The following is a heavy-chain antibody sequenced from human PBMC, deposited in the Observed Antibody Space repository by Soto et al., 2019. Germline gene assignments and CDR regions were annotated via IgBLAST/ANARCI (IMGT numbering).Heavy chain of an antibody. Sequence: TSETLSLTCTVSGGSISSYYWSWIRQPPGKGLEWIGYIYYSVSTNYNPSLKSRVTISADKSISTAYLQWSSLKASDTAMYYCARFGYYDILTGLRRYYYYGMDVWGQGTTVTVSS. CDR1: GGSISSYY. D-gene: IGHD3-9*01. J-gene: IGHJ6*02. CDR2: IYYSVST. V-gene: IGHV4-59*12. CDR3: ARFGYYDILTGLRRYYYYGMDV.